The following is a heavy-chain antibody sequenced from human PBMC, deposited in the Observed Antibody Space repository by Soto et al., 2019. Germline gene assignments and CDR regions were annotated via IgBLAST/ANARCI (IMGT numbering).Heavy chain of an antibody. CDR3: ARDRTEYYYYYGMDV. CDR1: GFTFSSYG. J-gene: IGHJ6*02. V-gene: IGHV3-33*01. Sequence: QVQLVESGGGVVQPGRSLRLSCAASGFTFSSYGMHWVRQAPGKGLEWVAVIWYDGSNKYYADSVKGRFTISRDNSKNTLYLQMNSLRAEDTAVYYCARDRTEYYYYYGMDVWGQGTTVTVSS. CDR2: IWYDGSNK.